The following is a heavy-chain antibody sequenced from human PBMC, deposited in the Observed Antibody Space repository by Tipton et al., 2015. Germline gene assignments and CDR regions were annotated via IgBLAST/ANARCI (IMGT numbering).Heavy chain of an antibody. D-gene: IGHD5-18*01. CDR1: NGSITSGDHS. CDR3: ARDDSALDS. Sequence: TLSLTCTVSNGSITSGDHSWNWIRQPPGKGLEWIGHIYVRGNASYNQSLKSRVTMSINTSKNQFSLKLNSVTAADTAVYYCARDDSALDSWGQGTLVTVSS. V-gene: IGHV4-30-4*01. CDR2: IYVRGNA. J-gene: IGHJ4*02.